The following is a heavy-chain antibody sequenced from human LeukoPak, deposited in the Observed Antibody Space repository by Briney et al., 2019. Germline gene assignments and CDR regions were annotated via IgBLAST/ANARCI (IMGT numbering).Heavy chain of an antibody. D-gene: IGHD6-19*01. CDR2: IYYSGST. CDR1: GGSISSSSYY. V-gene: IGHV4-39*01. J-gene: IGHJ4*02. CDR3: ARSPYSSGWYADY. Sequence: SETLSLTCTVSGGSISSSSYYWGWLRPPPGKGLEWIGSIYYSGSTYYNPPLKSRVTISVDTSKNQFSLKLSSVTAADTAVYYCARSPYSSGWYADYWGQGTLVTVSS.